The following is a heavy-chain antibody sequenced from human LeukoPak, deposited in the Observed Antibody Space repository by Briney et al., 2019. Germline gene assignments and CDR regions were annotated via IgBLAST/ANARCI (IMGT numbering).Heavy chain of an antibody. CDR1: GFAFSSYI. CDR2: ISGTSFYI. CDR3: ARDSHGGVDY. V-gene: IGHV3-21*01. D-gene: IGHD3-10*01. J-gene: IGHJ4*02. Sequence: PGGSLRLSCEASGFAFSSYIMNWVRQAPGKRLEWVSSISGTSFYIYYADSVKGRFTISRDDAKNTLYLQMNSLRAEDTAVYYCARDSHGGVDYWGQGTLVTVSS.